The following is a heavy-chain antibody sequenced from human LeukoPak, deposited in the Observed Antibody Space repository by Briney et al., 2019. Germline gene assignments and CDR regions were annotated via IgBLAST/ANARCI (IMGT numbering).Heavy chain of an antibody. D-gene: IGHD4-23*01. Sequence: SETLSLTCTVSGGSISSGDYSWSWIRQPPGKGLEWIGYIYYSGSTYYNPSLKSRVTISVDTSKNQFSLKLSSVTAADTAVYYCAAHSDGNSNWFDPWGQGTLVTVSS. V-gene: IGHV4-30-4*01. CDR2: IYYSGST. CDR3: AAHSDGNSNWFDP. CDR1: GGSISSGDYS. J-gene: IGHJ5*02.